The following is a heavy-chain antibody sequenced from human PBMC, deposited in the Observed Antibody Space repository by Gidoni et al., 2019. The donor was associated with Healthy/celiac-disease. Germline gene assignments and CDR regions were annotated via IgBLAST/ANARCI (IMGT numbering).Heavy chain of an antibody. D-gene: IGHD2-2*01. CDR1: GFTFSSSS. V-gene: IGHV3-21*01. J-gene: IGHJ5*02. Sequence: EVQLVESGGGLVKPGGSLRLSWAASGFTFSSSSMTWVRQAPGKGLEWVSSISSSSSYIYYADAVKGRFTISRDNAKNSLYLQMNSLRAEDTAVYYCARGGGTDCSSTSCYPNWFDPWGQGTLVTVSS. CDR2: ISSSSSYI. CDR3: ARGGGTDCSSTSCYPNWFDP.